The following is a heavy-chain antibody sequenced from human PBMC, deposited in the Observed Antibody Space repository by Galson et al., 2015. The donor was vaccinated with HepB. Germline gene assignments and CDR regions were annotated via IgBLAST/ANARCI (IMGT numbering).Heavy chain of an antibody. CDR1: DFRVSSYY. CDR3: AREQWYYLDY. CDR2: IHNTGNT. J-gene: IGHJ4*02. Sequence: SLRLSCAASDFRVSSYYMNWVRQVPGEGLEWVAVIHNTGNTFYADSVRGRFTISRDFSHNMAHLQMNNLRVEDTAIYYCAREQWYYLDYWGQGALVTVSS. V-gene: IGHV3-53*01. D-gene: IGHD2-15*01.